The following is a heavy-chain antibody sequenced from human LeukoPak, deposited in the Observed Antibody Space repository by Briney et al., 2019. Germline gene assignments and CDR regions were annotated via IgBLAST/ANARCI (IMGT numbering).Heavy chain of an antibody. D-gene: IGHD4/OR15-4a*01. V-gene: IGHV3-7*01. CDR2: IKQDGSEK. J-gene: IGHJ3*02. CDR1: GFTFSSYW. Sequence: GGSLRLSCAVSGFTFSSYWMSWVRQAPGRGLEWVANIKQDGSEKYYVDSVKGRLTISRDNAKNSLYLQMNSLRAEDTAVYYCAREANPDYAFDIWGQGTMVTVSS. CDR3: AREANPDYAFDI.